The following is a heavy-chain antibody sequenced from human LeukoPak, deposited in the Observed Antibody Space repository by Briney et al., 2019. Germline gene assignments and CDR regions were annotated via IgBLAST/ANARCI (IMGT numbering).Heavy chain of an antibody. Sequence: GRSLRFSCAASGFTVSSNYMSWVRQVPGKGLEWVSLIYSGGSTYYADSVKGRFTISGDASKNTLYLQMNSLRAEDTAVYYCARYDSSGYFRHAFDIWGQGTMVTVSS. J-gene: IGHJ3*02. CDR3: ARYDSSGYFRHAFDI. CDR2: IYSGGST. CDR1: GFTVSSNY. V-gene: IGHV3-66*01. D-gene: IGHD3-22*01.